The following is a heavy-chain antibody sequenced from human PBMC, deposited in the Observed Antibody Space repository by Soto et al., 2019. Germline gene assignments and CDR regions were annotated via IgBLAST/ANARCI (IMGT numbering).Heavy chain of an antibody. CDR3: ARGGAVAGTRPYYFDY. CDR2: IIPIFGTA. D-gene: IGHD6-19*01. Sequence: SVKVSCKASGYTFTSYAISWVRQAPGQGLEWMGGIIPIFGTANYAQKFQGRVTITADESTSTAYMELSSLRSEDTAVYYCARGGAVAGTRPYYFDYWGQGTLVTVSS. V-gene: IGHV1-69*13. J-gene: IGHJ4*02. CDR1: GYTFTSYA.